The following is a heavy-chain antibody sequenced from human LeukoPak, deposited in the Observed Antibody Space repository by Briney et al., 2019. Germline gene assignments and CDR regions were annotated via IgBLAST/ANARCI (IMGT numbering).Heavy chain of an antibody. D-gene: IGHD3-10*01. J-gene: IGHJ1*01. CDR2: FDPEDGET. V-gene: IGHV1-24*01. CDR3: ATMDLWFGSLSY. Sequence: ASVKVSCKVSGYTLTEFSMHWVRQAPGRGLEWMGGFDPEDGETIYAQKFQGRITMTEGTSTDTAYMELSSLRSEDTAVYYCATMDLWFGSLSYWGQGTLVTVSS. CDR1: GYTLTEFS.